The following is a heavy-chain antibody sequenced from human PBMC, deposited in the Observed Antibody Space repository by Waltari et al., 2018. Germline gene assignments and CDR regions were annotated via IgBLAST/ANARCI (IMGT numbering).Heavy chain of an antibody. Sequence: QVQLVQSGAEVKKPGYSVKVSCKASGCTFSRCAISWVTQAPGQGLEWMGRIIPIFGTANYAQKFQGRVTITADKSTSTAYMELSSLRSEDTAVYYCASALLHYDVWSGPRAIFDYWGQGTLVTVSS. CDR2: IIPIFGTA. CDR3: ASALLHYDVWSGPRAIFDY. D-gene: IGHD3-3*01. J-gene: IGHJ4*02. CDR1: GCTFSRCA. V-gene: IGHV1-69*08.